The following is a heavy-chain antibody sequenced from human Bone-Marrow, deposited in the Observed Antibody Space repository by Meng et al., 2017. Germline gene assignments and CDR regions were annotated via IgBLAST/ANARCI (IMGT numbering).Heavy chain of an antibody. CDR3: ARGYSSGRYHFDY. Sequence: SETLSLTCTVSGGSITSYYWSSIRQPAGNRLEWNGRIYSSGSTNYHPSLKRRLTISIDPSKNQFSLKVTSVTAADTAVYYCARGYSSGRYHFDYWGQGTLVTVSS. CDR1: GGSITSYY. D-gene: IGHD6-19*01. V-gene: IGHV4-4*07. CDR2: IYSSGST. J-gene: IGHJ4*02.